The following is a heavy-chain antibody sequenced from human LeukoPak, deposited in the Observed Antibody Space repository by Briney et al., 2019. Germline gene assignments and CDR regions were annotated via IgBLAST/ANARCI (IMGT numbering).Heavy chain of an antibody. CDR3: ARDAFYGVFRDY. D-gene: IGHD2-8*01. V-gene: IGHV3-23*01. CDR2: ISGSGGST. J-gene: IGHJ4*02. Sequence: GGSLRLSCAASGFTFSSYAMSWVRQAPGKGLEWVSAISGSGGSTYYADSVKGRFTISRDNAKNSLYLQMNSLRAEDTAVYYCARDAFYGVFRDYWGQGTLVTVSS. CDR1: GFTFSSYA.